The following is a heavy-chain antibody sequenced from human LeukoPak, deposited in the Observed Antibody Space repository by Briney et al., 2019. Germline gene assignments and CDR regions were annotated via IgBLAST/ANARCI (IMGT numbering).Heavy chain of an antibody. D-gene: IGHD2-2*01. Sequence: GSLTLSCAASGFTVSIIYMRWLRPPPGKGGEVIEEIYHTGRTNYLPSLQSQVTISVDKSKNQLVLKLSSVNAADTDGYYCAIGIYKLSLDYWGQGTLVTVSS. CDR1: GFTVSIIY. CDR3: AIGIYKLSLDY. V-gene: IGHV4-4*02. CDR2: IYHTGRT. J-gene: IGHJ4*02.